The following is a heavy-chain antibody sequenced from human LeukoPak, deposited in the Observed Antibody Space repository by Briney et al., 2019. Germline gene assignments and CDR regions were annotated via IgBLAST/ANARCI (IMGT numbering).Heavy chain of an antibody. CDR2: ISDDGSIK. CDR3: AKQKIHIAARPAYYYYGMDV. CDR1: GFTFTSYG. J-gene: IGHJ6*02. D-gene: IGHD6-6*01. V-gene: IGHV3-30*18. Sequence: PRRSLRLSCAAPGFTFTSYGMHWGRHAPGKGLGWGAVISDDGSIKYCAESVKGRFTISRDNSKNTLYLQMNSQRAEDTAVYYCAKQKIHIAARPAYYYYGMDVWGQGTTVTVSS.